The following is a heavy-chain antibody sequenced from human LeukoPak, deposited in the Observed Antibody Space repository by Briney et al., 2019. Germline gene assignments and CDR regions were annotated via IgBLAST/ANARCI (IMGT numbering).Heavy chain of an antibody. Sequence: GASVKVSCKASRGTFSSYAISWVRQAPGQGLEWMGRIIPILGIANYAQKFQGRVTITADKSTSTAYMELSSLRSEDTAVYYCALAVAGPYLDYWGQGTLVTVSS. CDR3: ALAVAGPYLDY. D-gene: IGHD6-19*01. CDR2: IIPILGIA. CDR1: RGTFSSYA. J-gene: IGHJ4*02. V-gene: IGHV1-69*04.